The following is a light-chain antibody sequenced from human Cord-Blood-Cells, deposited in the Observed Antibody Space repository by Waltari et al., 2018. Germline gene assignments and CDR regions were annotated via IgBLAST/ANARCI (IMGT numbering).Light chain of an antibody. V-gene: IGLV2-23*01. CDR3: CSYAGSSTLV. J-gene: IGLJ3*02. CDR2: EGS. CDR1: SRDVGRYNL. Sequence: QSALTQPASVSGSPVQSITISCPGTSRDVGRYNLVSWYQQHPGKAPKPMIYEGSKRPSGVSNRFPGPKSGNAASVTISGLQAGDEADYYCCSYAGSSTLVFGGGTKLTVL.